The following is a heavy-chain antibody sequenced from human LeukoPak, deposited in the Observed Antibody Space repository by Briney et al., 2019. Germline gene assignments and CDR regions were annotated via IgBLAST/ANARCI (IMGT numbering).Heavy chain of an antibody. Sequence: ASVKVSCKASGYTFTSYDINWVRQATGQGLEWVGWMNPNSGNTGYAQKFQGRVTITRNTSISTAYMELSSLRSEDTAVYYCARGGLGHYGSGTYYYYYMDVWGKGTTVTVSS. CDR2: MNPNSGNT. V-gene: IGHV1-8*03. D-gene: IGHD3-10*01. CDR1: GYTFTSYD. CDR3: ARGGLGHYGSGTYYYYYMDV. J-gene: IGHJ6*03.